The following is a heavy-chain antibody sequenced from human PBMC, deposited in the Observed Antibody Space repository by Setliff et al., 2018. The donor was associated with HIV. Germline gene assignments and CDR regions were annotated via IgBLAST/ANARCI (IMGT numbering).Heavy chain of an antibody. V-gene: IGHV4-59*08. J-gene: IGHJ4*02. D-gene: IGHD6-13*01. CDR1: GGSIGSYY. CDR3: AAAEGQGPWYFFDN. CDR2: VYYTGNT. Sequence: NPSETLSLTCIVSGGSIGSYYWSWIRQSPGKGLEWIGYVYYTGNTNYKPSLERRLTISVDTSKNQFSLSLSSVTATDTALYFCAAAEGQGPWYFFDNWGQGTQVTVSS.